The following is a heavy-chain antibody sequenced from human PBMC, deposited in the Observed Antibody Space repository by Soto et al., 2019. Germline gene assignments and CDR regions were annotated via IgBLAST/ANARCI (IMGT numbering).Heavy chain of an antibody. Sequence: EVELLESGGDLVQPGGSLRLSCAASGFTFSSYDMNWVRQAPGKGLEWVSAIGVYANTYYADSVKGRFTISRDDSRNTVHLQLNSLRVDDTAVYYCAKESTVGSPGDYFDSWSQGTLVTVSS. D-gene: IGHD1-26*01. CDR2: IGVYANT. CDR1: GFTFSSYD. V-gene: IGHV3-23*01. CDR3: AKESTVGSPGDYFDS. J-gene: IGHJ4*02.